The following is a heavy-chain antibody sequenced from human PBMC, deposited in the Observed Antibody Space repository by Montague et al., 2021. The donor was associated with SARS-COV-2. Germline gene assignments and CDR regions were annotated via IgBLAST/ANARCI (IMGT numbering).Heavy chain of an antibody. CDR3: ARGLRYFDWSPYGMDV. J-gene: IGHJ6*02. CDR1: GFTFSSYD. D-gene: IGHD3-9*01. CDR2: IGSAGDT. Sequence: SLRLSCAASGFTFSSYDMHWVRQTTGKGLEWVSAIGSAGDTYYPXSVKGRFTISRENAKNSLYLQMNSLRAGDTAVYYCARGLRYFDWSPYGMDVWGQGTTVTVSS. V-gene: IGHV3-13*01.